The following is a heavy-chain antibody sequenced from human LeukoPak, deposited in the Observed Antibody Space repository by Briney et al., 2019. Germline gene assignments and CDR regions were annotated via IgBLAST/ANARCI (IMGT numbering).Heavy chain of an antibody. Sequence: GGSLRLSCAASGFTVSSNYMSWVRQAPGKGLEWVSVIYSGGSTYYADSVKGRFTISRDNSKSTLYLQMDSLRAEDTAVYYCARALGSGWFYFDYWGQGTLVTVSS. D-gene: IGHD6-19*01. V-gene: IGHV3-53*01. J-gene: IGHJ4*02. CDR1: GFTVSSNY. CDR3: ARALGSGWFYFDY. CDR2: IYSGGST.